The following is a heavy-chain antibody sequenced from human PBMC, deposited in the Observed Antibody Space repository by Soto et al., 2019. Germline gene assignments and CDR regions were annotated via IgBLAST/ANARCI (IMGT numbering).Heavy chain of an antibody. CDR3: AGDQSWHDLVWWFDP. Sequence: VKFYCKGVGYTFSRYSMHWLRQTPGQRLEWMGWINANSGGTKYAQKFQGWVTMTRDTSISTAYMELNSLTSDDTAVYYCAGDQSWHDLVWWFDPWGQGTLVTVSS. CDR1: GYTFSRYS. V-gene: IGHV1-2*04. J-gene: IGHJ5*02. CDR2: INANSGGT. D-gene: IGHD1-1*01.